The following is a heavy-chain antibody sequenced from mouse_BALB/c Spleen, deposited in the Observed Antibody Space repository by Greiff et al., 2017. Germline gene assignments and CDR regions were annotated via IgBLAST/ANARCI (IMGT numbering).Heavy chain of an antibody. CDR1: GFTFSSYA. D-gene: IGHD1-1*01. V-gene: IGHV5-6-5*01. CDR3: ARGRYYGDAMDY. Sequence: EVKLMESGGGLVKPGGSLKLSCAASGFTFSSYAMSWVRQTPEKRLEWVASISSGGSTYYPDSVKGRFTISRDNARNILYLQMSSLRSEDTAMYYCARGRYYGDAMDYWGQGTSVTVSS. CDR2: ISSGGST. J-gene: IGHJ4*01.